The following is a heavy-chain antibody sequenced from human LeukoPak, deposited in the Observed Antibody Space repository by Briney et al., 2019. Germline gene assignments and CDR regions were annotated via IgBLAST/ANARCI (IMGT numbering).Heavy chain of an antibody. CDR3: ARIARASIAAAGTDYFDY. D-gene: IGHD6-13*01. CDR2: IYCSGST. CDR1: GGSISSGGYY. J-gene: IGHJ4*02. Sequence: PSETLSLTCTVSGGSISSGGYYWSWIRQHPGKGLEWIGYIYCSGSTYYNPSLKSRVTISVDTSKNQFSLKLSSVTAADTAVYYCARIARASIAAAGTDYFDYWGQGTLVTVSS. V-gene: IGHV4-31*03.